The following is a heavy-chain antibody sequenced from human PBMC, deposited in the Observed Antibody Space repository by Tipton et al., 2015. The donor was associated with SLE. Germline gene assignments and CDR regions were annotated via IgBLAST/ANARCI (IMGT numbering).Heavy chain of an antibody. V-gene: IGHV1-46*01. D-gene: IGHD2-15*01. Sequence: QLVQSGAEVKKPGASVKVSCKASGYTFTSYYMHWVRQAPGQGLEWMGIINPSGGSTSYAQKFQGRVTMTRDTSTSTVYMELSRLRSDDTAVYYCARVGSPGSDAFDIWGQGTMVTVSS. CDR1: GYTFTSYY. CDR2: INPSGGST. CDR3: ARVGSPGSDAFDI. J-gene: IGHJ3*02.